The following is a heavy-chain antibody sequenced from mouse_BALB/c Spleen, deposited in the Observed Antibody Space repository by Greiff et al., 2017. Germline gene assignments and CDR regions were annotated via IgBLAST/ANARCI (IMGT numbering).Heavy chain of an antibody. D-gene: IGHD1-1*01. CDR3: TRREGYYGSTWFAY. Sequence: EVKLVESGGGLVQPGGSMKLSCVASGFTFSNYWMNWVRQSPEKGLEWVAEIRLKSNNYATHYAESVKGRFTISRDDSKSSVYLQMNNLRAEDTGIYYCTRREGYYGSTWFAYWGQGTLVTVSA. CDR1: GFTFSNYW. V-gene: IGHV6-6*02. J-gene: IGHJ3*01. CDR2: IRLKSNNYAT.